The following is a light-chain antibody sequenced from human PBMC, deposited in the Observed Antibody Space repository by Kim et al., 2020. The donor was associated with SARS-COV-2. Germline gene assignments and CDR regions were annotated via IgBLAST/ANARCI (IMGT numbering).Light chain of an antibody. CDR1: QGISTS. J-gene: IGKJ1*01. CDR2: VAS. Sequence: ASEGDTVTITCRASQGISTSLHWYQQKPEKAPKSLLYVASSVQRGVPSRFSGSGSGTEFTLTISSLQPEDFATYYCKQYSTYPRTFGQGTKVEIK. CDR3: KQYSTYPRT. V-gene: IGKV1D-16*01.